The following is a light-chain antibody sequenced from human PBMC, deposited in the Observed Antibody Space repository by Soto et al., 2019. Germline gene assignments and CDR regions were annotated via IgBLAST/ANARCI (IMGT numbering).Light chain of an antibody. CDR1: QHIGTY. CDR2: GAS. V-gene: IGKV1-33*01. J-gene: IGKJ4*01. CDR3: QQYASLPT. Sequence: DIQMTQSPSSLSASVADRVTSTYQASQHIGTYLNWYQQGPGKAPKLLIYGASTLETGVPSRFSGSGSATHFTFTINSLQPEDFATYYCQQYASLPTFGGGTKVDTK.